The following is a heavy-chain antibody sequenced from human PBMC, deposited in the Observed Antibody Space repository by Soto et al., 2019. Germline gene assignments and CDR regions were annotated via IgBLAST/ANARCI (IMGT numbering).Heavy chain of an antibody. J-gene: IGHJ5*02. V-gene: IGHV3-11*06. D-gene: IGHD2-15*01. CDR2: ISSSSSYT. CDR3: AREGDIVVVVAANWFDP. Sequence: KPGGSLRLSCAASGFTFSDYYMSGIRQAPGKGLEWVSYISSSSSYTNYADSVKGRFTISRDNAKNSLYLQMNSLRAEDTAVYYCAREGDIVVVVAANWFDPWGQGTLVTVSS. CDR1: GFTFSDYY.